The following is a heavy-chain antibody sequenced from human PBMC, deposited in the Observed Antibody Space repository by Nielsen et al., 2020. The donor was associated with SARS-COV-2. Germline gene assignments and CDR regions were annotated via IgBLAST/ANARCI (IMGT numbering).Heavy chain of an antibody. J-gene: IGHJ5*02. D-gene: IGHD3-22*01. CDR1: GGSISSGDYY. CDR3: ARVGTSMIEGIDP. CDR2: IYYSGST. Sequence: TLSLTCTVSGGSISSGDYYWSWIRQPPGKGLEWIGYIYYSGSTYYNPSLKSRVTISVDTSKNQFSLKLSSVTAADTAVYYCARVGTSMIEGIDPWGQGTLVTVSS. V-gene: IGHV4-30-4*01.